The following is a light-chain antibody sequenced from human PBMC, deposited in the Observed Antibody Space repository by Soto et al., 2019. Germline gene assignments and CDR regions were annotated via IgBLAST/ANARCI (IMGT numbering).Light chain of an antibody. V-gene: IGKV2-30*02. CDR2: KVS. J-gene: IGKJ1*01. Sequence: DVVMTQSPLSLPVSLGQPASISCRSSQSLIHSDGDTYLNWFQQRPGQSPRRLIYKVSDRDSGVPDRFSGRGSGTDFPLKISGVEAEDFGVYYCMQGTHWPWTFGQGTEVEIK. CDR1: QSLIHSDGDTY. CDR3: MQGTHWPWT.